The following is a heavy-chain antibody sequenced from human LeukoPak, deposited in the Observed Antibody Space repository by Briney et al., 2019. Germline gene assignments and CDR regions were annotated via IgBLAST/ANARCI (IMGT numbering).Heavy chain of an antibody. CDR1: GFTFSSYV. J-gene: IGHJ5*02. D-gene: IGHD3-22*01. CDR3: VKADSGYYR. V-gene: IGHV3-23*01. CDR2: ISGSGSST. Sequence: GGSLRLSCAASGFTFSSYVMSWVRQAPGKGLEWVSTISGSGSSTYYADSVKGRFTIFRDNFKNTLYLQLNSLRAEDTAIYYCVKADSGYYRWGQGTLVTVSS.